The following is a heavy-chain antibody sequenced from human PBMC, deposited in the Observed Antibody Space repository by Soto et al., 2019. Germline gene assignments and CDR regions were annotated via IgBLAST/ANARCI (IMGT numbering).Heavy chain of an antibody. CDR2: MYSGGGT. CDR1: GFTVSNNY. Sequence: EVQLVESGGGLVQPGGSLSLSCVASGFTVSNNYMTWVRQAPGKGLEWVSPMYSGGGTYYTASGKGRVTSSRDSSTNTLYLQRDNVRAEDTAVYYCARDPGVNRAWGKGTTVTVSS. CDR3: ARDPGVNRA. J-gene: IGHJ6*04. V-gene: IGHV3-66*01. D-gene: IGHD2-8*01.